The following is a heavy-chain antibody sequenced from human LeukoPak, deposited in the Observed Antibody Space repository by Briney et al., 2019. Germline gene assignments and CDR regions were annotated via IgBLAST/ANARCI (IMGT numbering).Heavy chain of an antibody. CDR3: ARGGLGDYFDN. CDR1: GFFVGDNY. J-gene: IGHJ4*02. Sequence: GGSLRLSCAASGFFVGDNYMSWVRQAPGKGLDWVSVIYTGGSAFYADSVKGRFIISRDNSNNTLYLQMNSLRSDDTAVYYCARGGLGDYFDNWGQGTLVTVSS. V-gene: IGHV3-66*01. D-gene: IGHD4-17*01. CDR2: IYTGGSA.